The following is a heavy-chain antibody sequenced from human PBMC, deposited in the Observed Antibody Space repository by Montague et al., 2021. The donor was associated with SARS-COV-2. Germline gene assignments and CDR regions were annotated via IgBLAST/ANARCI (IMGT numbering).Heavy chain of an antibody. Sequence: CAISGDSVSRHNSAWNWIRQSPSRGLEWLGRTYYGSSWNTDYAVSVKSRITISPDTSKNQFSLHLNSVTPEDTAVYYCARGWNYAFDIWSQGTMVTVSS. D-gene: IGHD1-7*01. CDR1: GDSVSRHNSA. CDR3: ARGWNYAFDI. J-gene: IGHJ3*02. V-gene: IGHV6-1*01. CDR2: TYYGSSWNT.